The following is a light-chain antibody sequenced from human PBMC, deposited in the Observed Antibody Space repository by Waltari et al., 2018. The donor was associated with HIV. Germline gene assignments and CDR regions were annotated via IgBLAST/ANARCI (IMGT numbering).Light chain of an antibody. CDR1: TSDVGGYNC. J-gene: IGLJ2*01. CDR3: SSYTSSSTVV. V-gene: IGLV2-14*03. CDR2: DVS. Sequence: QSALTQPASVSGSPGRSTTIPGTGTTSDVGGYNCVSWYQQHPGKAPKLMIYDVSNRPSGVSNRFSGSKSGNTAFLTISGLQAEDEADYYCSSYTSSSTVVFGGGTKLTVL.